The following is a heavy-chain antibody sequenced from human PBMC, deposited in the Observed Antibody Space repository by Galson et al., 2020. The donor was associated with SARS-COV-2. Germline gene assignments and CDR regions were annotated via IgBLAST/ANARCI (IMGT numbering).Heavy chain of an antibody. CDR3: ARDGSGSYFGWFDP. CDR1: GFTFSSYA. V-gene: IGHV3-30*04. D-gene: IGHD1-26*01. J-gene: IGHJ5*02. Sequence: GGSLRLSCAASGFTFSSYAMHWVRQAPGKGLEWVAVISYDGSNKYYADSVKGRFTISRDNSKNTLYLQMNSLRAEDTAVYYCARDGSGSYFGWFDPWGQGTLVTVSS. CDR2: ISYDGSNK.